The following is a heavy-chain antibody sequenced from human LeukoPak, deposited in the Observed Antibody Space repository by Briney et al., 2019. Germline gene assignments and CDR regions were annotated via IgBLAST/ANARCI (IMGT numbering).Heavy chain of an antibody. CDR2: TSTSGGSA. CDR3: ATDRGWRTSGYYLYYFEY. J-gene: IGHJ4*02. V-gene: IGHV3-23*01. D-gene: IGHD3-3*01. CDR1: GFTFSNNA. Sequence: GGSLRLSCAASGFTFSNNAMSWVRQAPGKGLEWVSATSTSGGSAYYADSVKGRFTISRDNSKNTLYLQMDSLRAGDTAVYYCATDRGWRTSGYYLYYFEYWGQGTLVTFSS.